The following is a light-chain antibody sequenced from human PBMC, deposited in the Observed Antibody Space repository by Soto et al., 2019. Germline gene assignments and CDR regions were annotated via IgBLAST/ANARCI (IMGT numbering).Light chain of an antibody. Sequence: DIQMTQSPSTLSASVGDRVTITCRASQSISSWLAWYQQKPGKAPKLLIYDASSLESWVPSRFSGSGSGTEFTLTISSLQPDDFATYCCQQYNSYSYTFGQGTKLEIK. V-gene: IGKV1-5*01. J-gene: IGKJ2*01. CDR3: QQYNSYSYT. CDR2: DAS. CDR1: QSISSW.